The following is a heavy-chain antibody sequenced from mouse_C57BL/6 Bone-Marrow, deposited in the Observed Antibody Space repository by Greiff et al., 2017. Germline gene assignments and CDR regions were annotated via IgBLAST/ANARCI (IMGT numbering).Heavy chain of an antibody. J-gene: IGHJ3*01. V-gene: IGHV1-81*01. D-gene: IGHD2-4*01. CDR2: IYPRSGNT. CDR1: GYTFTSYG. Sequence: VQLQQSGAELARPGASVKLSCKASGYTFTSYGISWVKQRTGQSLEWIGEIYPRSGNTYYNEKFKGKATLTADKSSSTAYMELRSLTSEDSAVYFCARARLRQRGWFAYWGQGTLVTVSA. CDR3: ARARLRQRGWFAY.